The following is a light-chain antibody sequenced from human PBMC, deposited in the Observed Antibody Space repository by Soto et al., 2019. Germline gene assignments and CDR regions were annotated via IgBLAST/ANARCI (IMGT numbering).Light chain of an antibody. CDR1: QSVDNY. CDR2: DAS. J-gene: IGKJ1*01. CDR3: QQRANWPRT. V-gene: IGKV3-11*01. Sequence: EIVLTQSPATLSLSPGEGVTLSCRASQSVDNYLAWYQQKPGQAPRLLIYDASNRAAGVPARFSGSGSGTDFTHTISSLDPDDIAVYYCQQRANWPRTFGHGTKVEIK.